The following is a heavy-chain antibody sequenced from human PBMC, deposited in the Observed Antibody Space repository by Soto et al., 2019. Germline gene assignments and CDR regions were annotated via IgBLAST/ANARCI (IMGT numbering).Heavy chain of an antibody. CDR2: ISPILGRA. CDR1: GGTFSSYA. Sequence: ASVKVSCKASGGTFSSYAISWVRQAPGQGLEWMGRISPILGRANYAQKFQGRVTITADKSTSTAYMELSSLRSEDTAVYYFARDFHYDSSGYFQIWGQGTMVTVSS. J-gene: IGHJ3*02. D-gene: IGHD3-22*01. CDR3: ARDFHYDSSGYFQI. V-gene: IGHV1-69*04.